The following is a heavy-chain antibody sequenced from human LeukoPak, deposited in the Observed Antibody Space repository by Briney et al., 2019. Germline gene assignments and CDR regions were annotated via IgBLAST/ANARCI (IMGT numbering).Heavy chain of an antibody. CDR1: GFTFNIHA. CDR2: SIGGGDET. CDR3: AQDKAAAGNGGFDY. Sequence: GGSLRLSCAASGFTFNIHAMTWVRQAPGKGLEWVSSIGGGDETYYIESVKGRFTISRDDSKSTVSLEMKSLRVEDTAVYYCAQDKAAAGNGGFDYWGQGTLVTVSS. V-gene: IGHV3-23*01. J-gene: IGHJ4*02. D-gene: IGHD6-13*01.